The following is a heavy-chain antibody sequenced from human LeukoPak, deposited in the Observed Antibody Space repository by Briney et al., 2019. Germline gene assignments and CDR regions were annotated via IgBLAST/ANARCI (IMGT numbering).Heavy chain of an antibody. D-gene: IGHD2-2*01. J-gene: IGHJ4*02. CDR1: GGTFSSYA. Sequence: SVKVSCKASGGTFSSYAISWVRQAPGRGLEWMGGIIPIFGTANYAQKFQGRVTITADESTSTAYMELSSLRSEDTAVYYCAREEIRCSSTSCYCWGQGTLVTVSS. CDR3: AREEIRCSSTSCYC. V-gene: IGHV1-69*01. CDR2: IIPIFGTA.